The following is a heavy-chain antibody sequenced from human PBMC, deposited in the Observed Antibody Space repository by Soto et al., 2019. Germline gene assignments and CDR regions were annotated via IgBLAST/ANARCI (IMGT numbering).Heavy chain of an antibody. J-gene: IGHJ5*02. CDR3: ARDRGPSSGYYPYWFDP. CDR2: IIPIFGTA. Sequence: QVQLVQSGAEVKKPGSSVKVSCKASGGTFSSYAITWVRQAPGQGLEWMGGIIPIFGTANYAQKFQARVTITADESTSTAYMELSSLRSEDTDVYSWARDRGPSSGYYPYWFDPWGQGTLVTVSS. V-gene: IGHV1-69*12. CDR1: GGTFSSYA. D-gene: IGHD3-22*01.